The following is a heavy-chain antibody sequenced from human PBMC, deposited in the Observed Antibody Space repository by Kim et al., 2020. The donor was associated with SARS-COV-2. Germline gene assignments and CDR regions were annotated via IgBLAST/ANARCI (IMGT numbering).Heavy chain of an antibody. V-gene: IGHV5-51*01. CDR3: ARGSYSSGWAFDY. CDR1: GYSFTNYW. D-gene: IGHD6-19*01. Sequence: GESLKISCKGSGYSFTNYWIGWVRQMPGKGLEWMGIIYPGDSDTRYSPSFQGQVTISADKSISTAYLQWSSLKASDTAMYYCARGSYSSGWAFDYWGQGILVTVSS. J-gene: IGHJ4*02. CDR2: IYPGDSDT.